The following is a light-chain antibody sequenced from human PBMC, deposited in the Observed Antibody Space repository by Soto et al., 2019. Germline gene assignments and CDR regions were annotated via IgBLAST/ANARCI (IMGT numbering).Light chain of an antibody. Sequence: IQLTQSPSSLSASVGERASMXXRASQGISSHLAGYQQKPGKAPRLRIYAARTLQSGVPSRFSGRGCGTDFTLTITSLEPEDFATYYYQQFKNYVTCGQGTRLDIK. J-gene: IGKJ5*01. CDR3: QQFKNYVT. CDR1: QGISSH. V-gene: IGKV1-9*01. CDR2: AAR.